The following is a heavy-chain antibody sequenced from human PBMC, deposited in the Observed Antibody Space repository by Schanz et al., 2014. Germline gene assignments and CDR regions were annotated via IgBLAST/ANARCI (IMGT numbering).Heavy chain of an antibody. Sequence: VQLVESGGGVVRPGGSLRLSCAASGFGFDDYAMSWVRQAPGKGLEWVAIIWYDGSNKYYADSVKGRFTISRDNSNNTVYLQMNTLRAEDTAVYYCVRDLGGDQTDYWGQGTLVTVSS. D-gene: IGHD4-17*01. CDR2: IWYDGSNK. J-gene: IGHJ4*02. CDR1: GFGFDDYA. V-gene: IGHV3-33*08. CDR3: VRDLGGDQTDY.